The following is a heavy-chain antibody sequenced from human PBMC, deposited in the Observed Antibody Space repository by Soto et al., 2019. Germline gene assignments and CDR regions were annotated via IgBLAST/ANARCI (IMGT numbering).Heavy chain of an antibody. CDR3: ARGGGVGVAGSAAFDM. CDR2: INPATGAE. CDR1: GYPVTAYY. Sequence: QLHLVQSGAVVKKPGASVTVSCSASGYPVTAYYMHWVRQAPGRGLEWMGGINPATGAEKYKQTFLGRVTTTRDTSTSTVFMELSGLTSEDTAVFYCARGGGVGVAGSAAFDMWGQGTLVIVSS. D-gene: IGHD3-3*01. J-gene: IGHJ3*02. V-gene: IGHV1-2*02.